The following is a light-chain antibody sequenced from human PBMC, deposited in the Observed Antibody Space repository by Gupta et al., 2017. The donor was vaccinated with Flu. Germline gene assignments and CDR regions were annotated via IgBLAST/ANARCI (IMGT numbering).Light chain of an antibody. CDR3: QKYNSSPPA. V-gene: IGKV1-27*01. CDR1: QGIRSY. Sequence: GDRVTITCRASQGIRSYLAWYQQKSGKAPKLLVYAASSLQSGVPSRFSGSGSGTAFTLTISSLQPEDVATYYCQKYNSSPPAFGGGTRVET. CDR2: AAS. J-gene: IGKJ4*01.